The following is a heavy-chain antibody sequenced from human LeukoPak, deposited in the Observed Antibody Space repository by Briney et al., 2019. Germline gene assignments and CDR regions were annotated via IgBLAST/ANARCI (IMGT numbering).Heavy chain of an antibody. J-gene: IGHJ4*02. D-gene: IGHD4-17*01. V-gene: IGHV3-23*01. CDR1: GFTFSSYA. Sequence: GGSLRLSCAASGFTFSSYAMSWVRQAPGKGLEWVSTISGRGRGTFYADSVKGRFTISRDNSKSTVFLQMNSLRPEDSTLYYCAKQFLTAVNTWPNIGFGSWGQGTPVIVSA. CDR3: AKQFLTAVNTWPNIGFGS. CDR2: ISGRGRGT.